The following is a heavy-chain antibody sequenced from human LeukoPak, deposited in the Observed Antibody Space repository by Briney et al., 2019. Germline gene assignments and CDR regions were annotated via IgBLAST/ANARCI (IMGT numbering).Heavy chain of an antibody. J-gene: IGHJ3*02. CDR3: ARVVAVAGTPDGFDI. CDR2: IYYSGST. V-gene: IGHV4-59*01. CDR1: GGSISSYY. Sequence: TSETLSLTCTVSGGSISSYYLSWIRQPPGKGLEWIGYIYYSGSTNYNPSLKSRVTISVDTSKNQFSLKLSSVTAADTAVYYCARVVAVAGTPDGFDIWGQGTMVTVSS. D-gene: IGHD6-19*01.